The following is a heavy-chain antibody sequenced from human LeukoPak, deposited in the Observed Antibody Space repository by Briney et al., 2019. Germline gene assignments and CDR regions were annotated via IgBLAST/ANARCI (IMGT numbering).Heavy chain of an antibody. Sequence: SETLSLTCTVSGGSISSSSYYWGWIRQPPGKGLEWIGSIYYSGSTYYNPSLKSRVTISVDTSKNQFSLKLSSVTAADTAVYYCVFSGGYSTGRGAFDIWGQGTMVTVSS. J-gene: IGHJ3*02. V-gene: IGHV4-39*07. CDR1: GGSISSSSYY. CDR2: IYYSGST. CDR3: VFSGGYSTGRGAFDI. D-gene: IGHD6-19*01.